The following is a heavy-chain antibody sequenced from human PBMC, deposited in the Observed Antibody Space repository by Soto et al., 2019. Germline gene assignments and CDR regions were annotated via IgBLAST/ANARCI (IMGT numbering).Heavy chain of an antibody. Sequence: SETLSLTCAVYGGSFSGYYWSWIRQPPGKGLEWIGEINHSGSTNYNPSLKSRVTISVDTSKNQFSLKLSSVTAADTAVYYCARGGKYDYVWGSYRYHNWFDPWGQGTLVTVSS. CDR1: GGSFSGYY. CDR2: INHSGST. J-gene: IGHJ5*02. D-gene: IGHD3-16*02. CDR3: ARGGKYDYVWGSYRYHNWFDP. V-gene: IGHV4-34*01.